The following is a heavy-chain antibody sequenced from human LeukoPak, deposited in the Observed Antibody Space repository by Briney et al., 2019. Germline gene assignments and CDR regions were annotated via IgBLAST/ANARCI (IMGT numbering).Heavy chain of an antibody. D-gene: IGHD2-2*01. V-gene: IGHV3-74*01. CDR2: INSDGSDT. CDR3: TTRMTSTSAFDL. CDR1: GFTFSTYW. J-gene: IGHJ3*01. Sequence: SGGSLRLSCAAYGFTFSTYWIYWVRQAPEKGLVCVSRINSDGSDTVYADSVKDRFTTSRDNDKNTLYLQMNSLGLEDTAVYYCTTRMTSTSAFDLGGEGTMVSVSS.